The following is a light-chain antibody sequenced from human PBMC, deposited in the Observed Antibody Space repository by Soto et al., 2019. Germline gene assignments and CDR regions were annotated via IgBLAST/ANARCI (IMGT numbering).Light chain of an antibody. CDR3: QQYGSSPFT. CDR1: QSVSSPY. Sequence: EVVLTQSPVTLSLSPGERATLSCRASQSVSSPYLAWYQQKPGQPPRLLIYGASSRATDIPDRFIGSGSVTEFTLTIARLAPEDFAMYYCQQYGSSPFTFGPGTKVDI. CDR2: GAS. V-gene: IGKV3-20*01. J-gene: IGKJ3*01.